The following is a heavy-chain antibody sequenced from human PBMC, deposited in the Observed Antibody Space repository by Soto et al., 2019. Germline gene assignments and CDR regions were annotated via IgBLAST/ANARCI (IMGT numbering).Heavy chain of an antibody. Sequence: PGGSLRLSGAASGFTFRTYWMHWVRQVPGKGLVWVSRINSDGSTTTYADSVKGRFTISRDNAKNTLYLQMNSLRAEDTAVYYCVRDYMVRGRDSNWFDPWGQGTLVTVSS. D-gene: IGHD3-10*01. CDR2: INSDGSTT. V-gene: IGHV3-74*03. CDR1: GFTFRTYW. J-gene: IGHJ5*02. CDR3: VRDYMVRGRDSNWFDP.